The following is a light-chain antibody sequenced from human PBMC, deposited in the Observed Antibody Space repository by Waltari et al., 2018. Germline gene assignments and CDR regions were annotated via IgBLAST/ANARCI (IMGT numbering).Light chain of an antibody. CDR3: CSYAGAYTFV. CDR1: INDVGVEDY. V-gene: IGLV2-11*01. J-gene: IGLJ3*02. CDR2: DVV. Sequence: QSALTQPHSVSASPGQSVTIPCSGSINDVGVEDYVSWYQQLPGKAPKLILYDVVKRPSVVPSRFSGSKYGTTASLTISGLQTDDEATYYCCSYAGAYTFVFGGVTKLTVL.